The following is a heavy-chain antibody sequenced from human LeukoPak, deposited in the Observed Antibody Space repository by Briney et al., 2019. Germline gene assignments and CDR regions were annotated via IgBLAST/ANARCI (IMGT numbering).Heavy chain of an antibody. J-gene: IGHJ3*02. V-gene: IGHV4-30-4*01. CDR2: IYYSGST. CDR3: ARDGVAAAGTAFDI. CDR1: GGSISSGDYY. Sequence: SETLSLTCTVSGGSISSGDYYWSWIRQPPGKGLEWIGYIYYSGSTYYNPSLKSRVTISVDTSKNQFSLKLSSVTAADTAVYYCARDGVAAAGTAFDIWGQGTMVTVSS. D-gene: IGHD6-13*01.